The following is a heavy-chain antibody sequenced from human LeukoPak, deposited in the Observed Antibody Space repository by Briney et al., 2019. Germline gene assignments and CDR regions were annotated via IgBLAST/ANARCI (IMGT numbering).Heavy chain of an antibody. D-gene: IGHD3-3*01. V-gene: IGHV1-18*01. CDR2: ISAYNGNT. CDR1: GYTFTSYG. Sequence: ASVKVSCKASGYTFTSYGISWVRQAPGQGLEWMGWISAYNGNTKYAQKLQDRVTMTTDTSTSTAYMELRSLRSDDTAVYYCAADLKSRWSFDYWGQGTLVTVSS. J-gene: IGHJ4*02. CDR3: AADLKSRWSFDY.